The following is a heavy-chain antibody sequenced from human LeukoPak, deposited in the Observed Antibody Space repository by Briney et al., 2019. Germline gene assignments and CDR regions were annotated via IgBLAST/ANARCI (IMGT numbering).Heavy chain of an antibody. V-gene: IGHV3-23*01. CDR3: AKGWWHDY. CDR2: ISGSGGSTT. CDR1: GLTFSSYA. J-gene: IGHJ4*02. Sequence: GGSLRLSCAASGLTFSSYAMSWVRQVPGKGLEWVSGISGSGGSTTYYADSVKGRFTISRDNSKNTLYLQMISLRADDTAVYYCAKGWWHDYWGQGTPVTVSS. D-gene: IGHD2-15*01.